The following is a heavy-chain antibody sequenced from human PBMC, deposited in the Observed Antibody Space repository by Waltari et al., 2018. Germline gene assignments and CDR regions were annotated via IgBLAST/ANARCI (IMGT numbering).Heavy chain of an antibody. CDR2: ISWNSGSI. CDR3: SKDIGMVRGVMHYYYYYGMDV. Sequence: EVQLVESGGGLVQPGRSLRLSCAASGFTFDDYAMHWVRQAPGKGLEWVSGISWNSGSIGYADSVKGRFTISRDNAKNSLYLQMNSLRAEDTALYYCSKDIGMVRGVMHYYYYYGMDVWGQGTTVTVSS. V-gene: IGHV3-9*01. CDR1: GFTFDDYA. D-gene: IGHD3-10*01. J-gene: IGHJ6*02.